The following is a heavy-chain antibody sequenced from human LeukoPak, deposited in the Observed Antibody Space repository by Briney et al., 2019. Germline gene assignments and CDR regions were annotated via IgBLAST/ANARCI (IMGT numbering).Heavy chain of an antibody. CDR3: ARSYVVVWSEEYYFDY. V-gene: IGHV4-39*01. D-gene: IGHD3-10*01. Sequence: SETLSLTCTVSGGSISSGSYYWGWIRQPPGKGLEWIGSIYYSGSTYYNPSLKSRVTISVDTSKNQFSLKLSSVTAADTAVYYCARSYVVVWSEEYYFDYWGQGTLVTVSS. J-gene: IGHJ4*02. CDR2: IYYSGST. CDR1: GGSISSGSYY.